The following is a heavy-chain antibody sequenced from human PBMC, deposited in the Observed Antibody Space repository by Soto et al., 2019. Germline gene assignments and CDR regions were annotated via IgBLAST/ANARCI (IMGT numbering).Heavy chain of an antibody. D-gene: IGHD3-22*01. CDR1: GGSISSSSYY. V-gene: IGHV4-39*01. Sequence: QLQLQESGPGLVKPSETLSLTCTVSGGSISSSSYYWGWIRQPPGKGLEWIGSIYYSGSTYYNPSLMSRVTISVDTSKNQFSLKLSSVTAADTAVYYCARNAPYYYDSSRGDPLGQGTLVTVSS. CDR2: IYYSGST. CDR3: ARNAPYYYDSSRGDP. J-gene: IGHJ5*02.